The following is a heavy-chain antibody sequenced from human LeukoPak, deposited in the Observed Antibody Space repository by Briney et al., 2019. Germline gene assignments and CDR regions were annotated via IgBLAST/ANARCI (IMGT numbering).Heavy chain of an antibody. D-gene: IGHD5-12*01. V-gene: IGHV1-2*02. Sequence: ASVKVSCKASGYTFTGYYLHWVRQAPGQGLEWMGCVNPNSGDTNYAQKFRGSVTMTRDTSISTVYMELSSLRSEDTAVYYCARSPLSGYDPDFDYWGQGILVTVSS. CDR2: VNPNSGDT. J-gene: IGHJ4*02. CDR1: GYTFTGYY. CDR3: ARSPLSGYDPDFDY.